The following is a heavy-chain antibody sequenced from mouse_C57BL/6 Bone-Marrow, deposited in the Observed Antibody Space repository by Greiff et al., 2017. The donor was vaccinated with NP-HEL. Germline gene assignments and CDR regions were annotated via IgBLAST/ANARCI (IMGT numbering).Heavy chain of an antibody. CDR2: IDPENGDT. D-gene: IGHD1-1*01. CDR3: TTNYGSLHFDY. V-gene: IGHV14-4*01. CDR1: GFNIKDDY. J-gene: IGHJ2*01. Sequence: EVMLVESGAELVRPGASVKLSCTASGFNIKDDYMHWVKQRPEQGLEWIGWIDPENGDTEYASKFQGKATITADTSSNTAYLQLSSLTSEDTAVYYCTTNYGSLHFDYWGQGTTLTVSS.